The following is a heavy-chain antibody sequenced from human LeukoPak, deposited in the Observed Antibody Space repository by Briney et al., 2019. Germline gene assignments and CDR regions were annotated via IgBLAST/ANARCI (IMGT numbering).Heavy chain of an antibody. J-gene: IGHJ4*02. CDR2: IRQDGGAK. CDR1: GFIFNDFW. CDR3: APPPIAATGN. D-gene: IGHD6-13*01. Sequence: GGSLRLSCTASGFIFNDFWMSWVRQAPGEGLEWVANIRQDGGAKNYVDSVKGRFTISRDNAKKSLYLQMNSLRAEDTAVYYCAPPPIAATGNWGQGTLATVSS. V-gene: IGHV3-7*01.